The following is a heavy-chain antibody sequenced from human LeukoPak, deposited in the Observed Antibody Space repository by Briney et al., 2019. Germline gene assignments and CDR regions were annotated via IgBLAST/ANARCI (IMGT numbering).Heavy chain of an antibody. CDR2: INHSGST. V-gene: IGHV4-34*01. CDR3: ARGRVEVVVVPAATYYYYYMDV. Sequence: SETLSLTCAVYGGSFGGYYWSWIRQPPGKGLEWIGEINHSGSTNYNPSLKSRVTISVDTSKNQFSLKLSSVTAADTAVYYCARGRVEVVVVPAATYYYYYMDVWGKGTTVTVSS. D-gene: IGHD2-2*01. CDR1: GGSFGGYY. J-gene: IGHJ6*03.